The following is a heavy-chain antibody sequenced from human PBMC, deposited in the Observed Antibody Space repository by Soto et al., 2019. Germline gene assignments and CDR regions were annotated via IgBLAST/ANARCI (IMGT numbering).Heavy chain of an antibody. J-gene: IGHJ6*02. V-gene: IGHV3-21*01. CDR3: ATDGAAGAGMGV. D-gene: IGHD6-13*01. CDR2: ISSGGEYL. CDR1: GLTFSAFG. Sequence: EVQLVESGGGLVKPGGSLRLSCAASGLTFSAFGMNWVRQAPGKGLEWVSSISSGGEYLDYADSVKGRLTISRDNAQNSLFLQLVSLRVEATSVYYCATDGAAGAGMGVWGQGTTVTVSS.